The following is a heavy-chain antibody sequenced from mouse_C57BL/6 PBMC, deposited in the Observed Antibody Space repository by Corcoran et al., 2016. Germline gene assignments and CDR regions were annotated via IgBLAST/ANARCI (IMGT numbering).Heavy chain of an antibody. CDR1: GYSFTSYS. D-gene: IGHD2-4*01. CDR2: IYPGSGNT. J-gene: IGHJ2*01. V-gene: IGHV1-66*01. Sequence: QVQLQQSGPELVKPGASVKISCKASGYSFTSYSIHWVKQRPGQGLEWIGWIYPGSGNTKYNEKFKGKATLTADTSSSTAYMQLSSLTSEDSAVYYCARSTLIYYDYDGEDYFDYWGQGTTLTVSS. CDR3: ARSTLIYYDYDGEDYFDY.